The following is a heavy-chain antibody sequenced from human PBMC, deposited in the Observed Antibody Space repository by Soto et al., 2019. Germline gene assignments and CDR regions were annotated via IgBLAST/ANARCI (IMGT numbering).Heavy chain of an antibody. CDR2: INPNSGGT. J-gene: IGHJ5*02. CDR1: GYTFTGYY. D-gene: IGHD3-3*01. V-gene: IGHV1-2*04. CDR3: ARAESITSFGVVPRESGWFDL. Sequence: ASVKVSCKASGYTFTGYYMHWVRQAPGQGLEWMGWINPNSGGTNYAQKFQGWVTMTRDTSISTAYMELSRLRSDDTAVYYCARAESITSFGVVPRESGWFDLWGQGTLVTVSS.